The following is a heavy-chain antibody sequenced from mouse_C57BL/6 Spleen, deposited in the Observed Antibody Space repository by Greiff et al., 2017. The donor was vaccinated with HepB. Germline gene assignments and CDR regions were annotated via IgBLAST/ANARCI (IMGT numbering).Heavy chain of an antibody. CDR2: IDPSDSYT. Sequence: VQLQQPGAELVMPGASVKLSCKASGYTFTSYWMHWVKQRPGQGLEWIGEIDPSDSYTNYNQKFKGKSTLTVDKSSSTAYMQLSSLTSEDSAVHYCARRGYGTLYYAMDYWGQGTSVTVSS. J-gene: IGHJ4*01. CDR1: GYTFTSYW. V-gene: IGHV1-69*01. CDR3: ARRGYGTLYYAMDY. D-gene: IGHD1-1*01.